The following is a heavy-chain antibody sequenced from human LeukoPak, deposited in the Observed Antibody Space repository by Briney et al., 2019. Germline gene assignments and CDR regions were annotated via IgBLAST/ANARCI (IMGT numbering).Heavy chain of an antibody. CDR2: INHSGST. D-gene: IGHD3-22*01. CDR3: ARISRMIGDALDI. CDR1: GGSFSGCY. Sequence: SETLSLTCAVYGGSFSGCYWSWIRQPPGKGLEWIGEINHSGSTNYNPSLKSRVTISVDTSKNQFSLKLSSVTAADTAVYYCARISRMIGDALDIWGQGTMVTVSS. V-gene: IGHV4-34*01. J-gene: IGHJ3*02.